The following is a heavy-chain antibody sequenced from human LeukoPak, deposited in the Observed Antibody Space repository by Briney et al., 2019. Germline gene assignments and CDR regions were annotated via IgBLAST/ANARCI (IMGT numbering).Heavy chain of an antibody. Sequence: ASVKVSCKVSGYTLTELSIHWVRQAPGKGLEWMGGFDPEYGETIYAQKLQGRVTMTEDTSTDTAYMELSSLRSEDTAVYYCARGRNYYDSSGYYYEGDAFDIWGQGTMVTVSS. CDR1: GYTLTELS. CDR3: ARGRNYYDSSGYYYEGDAFDI. CDR2: FDPEYGET. D-gene: IGHD3-22*01. V-gene: IGHV1-24*01. J-gene: IGHJ3*02.